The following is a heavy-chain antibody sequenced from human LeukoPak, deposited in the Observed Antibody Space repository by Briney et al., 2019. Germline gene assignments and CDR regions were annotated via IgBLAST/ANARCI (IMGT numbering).Heavy chain of an antibody. V-gene: IGHV1-18*01. D-gene: IGHD4-17*01. CDR2: ISAYNGNT. J-gene: IGHJ6*02. Sequence: GESLKISCKGSGYTFTSYGISWVRQAPGQGLEWMGWISAYNGNTNYAQKLQGRVTMTTDTSTSTAYMELRSLRSDDTAVYYCAVAPLNDYGDYTYYYYGMDVWGQGTTVTVSS. CDR1: GYTFTSYG. CDR3: AVAPLNDYGDYTYYYYGMDV.